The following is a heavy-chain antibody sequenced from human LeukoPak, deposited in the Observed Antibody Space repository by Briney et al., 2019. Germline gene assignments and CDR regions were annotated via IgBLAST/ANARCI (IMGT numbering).Heavy chain of an antibody. D-gene: IGHD2-2*01. Sequence: ASVKVSCKASGYTFTSYGISWVRQAPGQGLEWMGWISAYNGNTNYAQKLQGRVTMTTDTPTSTAYMELRSLRSDDTAVYYCARVGAHRYCSSTSCYEDYWGQGTLVTVSS. CDR1: GYTFTSYG. J-gene: IGHJ4*02. V-gene: IGHV1-18*01. CDR2: ISAYNGNT. CDR3: ARVGAHRYCSSTSCYEDY.